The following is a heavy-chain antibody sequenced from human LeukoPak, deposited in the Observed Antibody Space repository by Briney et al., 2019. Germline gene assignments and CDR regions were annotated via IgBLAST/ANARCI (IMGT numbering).Heavy chain of an antibody. CDR1: GGSMRNYY. CDR2: TYDSGSS. J-gene: IGHJ4*02. Sequence: SETLSLNCAVSGGSMRNYYWSWIRQPPGKGLEWIGYTYDSGSSSYNPSLRSRVSISIDTSKNQFSLNLSSVTAADTAVYYCARGWASSWYYFDFWGQGTLVTVSS. V-gene: IGHV4-59*01. CDR3: ARGWASSWYYFDF. D-gene: IGHD2-2*01.